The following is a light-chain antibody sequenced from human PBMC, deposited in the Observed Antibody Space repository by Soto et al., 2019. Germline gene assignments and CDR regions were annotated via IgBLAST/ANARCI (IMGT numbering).Light chain of an antibody. CDR1: QSVSSN. J-gene: IGKJ4*01. Sequence: EIVMTQSPATLSVSPGERATLSCRASQSVSSNLAWYQQKPGQAPRLLIYGASTRATGIPARFSGSGSGTEVTLSISSLQSEDFAVYYCQQYNNWPLTFGGGNKVEIK. CDR3: QQYNNWPLT. CDR2: GAS. V-gene: IGKV3-15*01.